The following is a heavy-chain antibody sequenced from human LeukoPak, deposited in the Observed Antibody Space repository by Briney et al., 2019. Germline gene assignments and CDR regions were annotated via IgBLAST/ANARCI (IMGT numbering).Heavy chain of an antibody. D-gene: IGHD2-15*01. CDR1: GDTFSIYA. CDR2: IIPIFGTA. J-gene: IGHJ6*04. CDR3: ATRGGSRYCSGGSFYSRYYYYYGMDV. V-gene: IGHV1-69*13. Sequence: ASVKVSCKASGDTFSIYAISWVRQAPGQGLEWMGGIIPIFGTANYAQKFQGRVTITADESTSTAYMELSSLRSEDTAVYYCATRGGSRYCSGGSFYSRYYYYYGMDVWGEGTTVTVSS.